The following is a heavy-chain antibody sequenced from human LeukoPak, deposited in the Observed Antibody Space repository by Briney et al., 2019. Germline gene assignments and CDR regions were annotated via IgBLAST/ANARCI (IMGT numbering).Heavy chain of an antibody. CDR3: ARGRGSSWPGNY. V-gene: IGHV1-8*03. D-gene: IGHD6-13*01. Sequence: ASVKVSCKASGYTFTSYDINWVRQATGQGLEWMGWMNPNSGNTGYAQKFQGRVTITRNTSISTAYMELSSLRSEDTAVYYCARGRGSSWPGNYWGQGTLVTVSS. CDR1: GYTFTSYD. CDR2: MNPNSGNT. J-gene: IGHJ4*02.